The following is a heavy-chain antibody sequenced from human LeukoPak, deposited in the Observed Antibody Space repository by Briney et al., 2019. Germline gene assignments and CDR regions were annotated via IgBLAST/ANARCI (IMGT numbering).Heavy chain of an antibody. CDR1: GGSISSSSYY. V-gene: IGHV4-39*01. CDR3: ARRVSYLDY. J-gene: IGHJ4*02. CDR2: IYYSGST. Sequence: TSETLSLTCTVSGGSISSSSYYWAWIRQPPGKGLEWVGSIYYSGSTYYNPSLESRVTISVDTPKNQFSLKLRSVTAADTAIYYCARRVSYLDYWGQGTLVTVSS.